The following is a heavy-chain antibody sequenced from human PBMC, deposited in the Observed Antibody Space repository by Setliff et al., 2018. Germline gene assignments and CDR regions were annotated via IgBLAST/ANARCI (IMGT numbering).Heavy chain of an antibody. D-gene: IGHD2-2*02. CDR1: GGSISSGNYY. CDR2: IFARGSI. V-gene: IGHV4-61*09. J-gene: IGHJ4*02. CDR3: ARGINTVSWTPKY. Sequence: SETLSLTCTVSGGSISSGNYYWIWIRQPAGKALEWLGHIFARGSIKSNPSLRSRVTISVDTVKNQFSLRLSSLTAADTAVYYCARGINTVSWTPKYWGQGTLVTVSS.